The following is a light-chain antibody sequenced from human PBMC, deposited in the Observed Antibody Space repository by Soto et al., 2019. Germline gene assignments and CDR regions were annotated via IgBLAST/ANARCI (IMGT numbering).Light chain of an antibody. CDR1: SSDVGAYDF. Sequence: QSALTQPASVSGSPGQSIAISCTGTSSDVGAYDFVSWYQQHPDKAPKLMIYEVSHRPSGVSYRFPGSKSVNTATLTISGLQAEDEADYYCSSYTTSSTRVFGTGTKVTVL. V-gene: IGLV2-14*03. J-gene: IGLJ1*01. CDR2: EVS. CDR3: SSYTTSSTRV.